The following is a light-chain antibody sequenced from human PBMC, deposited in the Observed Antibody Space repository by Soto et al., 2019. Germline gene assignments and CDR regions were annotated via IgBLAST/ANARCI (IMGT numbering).Light chain of an antibody. V-gene: IGKV1-5*01. CDR2: DGS. CDR3: QQCYMGWT. J-gene: IGKJ1*01. Sequence: IQMTPSPSTLSASVGDRATLTCRASQSIGRFLAWYQHQPGKAPKLLIYDGSTLESGVPSRFSGTGSGTEFTFSITSLQPDDFGTYYCQQCYMGWTFGQGAKGDI. CDR1: QSIGRF.